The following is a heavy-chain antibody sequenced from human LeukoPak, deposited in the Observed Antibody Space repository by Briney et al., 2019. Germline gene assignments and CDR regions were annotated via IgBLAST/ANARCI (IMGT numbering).Heavy chain of an antibody. CDR1: GFAFSTYA. J-gene: IGHJ4*02. Sequence: PGGSLRLSCAASGFAFSTYAMTWVRQAPEKGLQWVSTISTSGRATYYADSVEGRFTISRDNSKNTLYLQMNSLRADDTAVYYCAKARGSSVYEQFDYWGQGTQVTASP. D-gene: IGHD5/OR15-5a*01. CDR3: AKARGSSVYEQFDY. CDR2: ISTSGRAT. V-gene: IGHV3-23*01.